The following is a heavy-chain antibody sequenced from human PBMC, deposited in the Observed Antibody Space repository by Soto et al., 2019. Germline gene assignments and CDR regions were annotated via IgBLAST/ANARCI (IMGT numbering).Heavy chain of an antibody. V-gene: IGHV4-31*03. D-gene: IGHD3-10*01. J-gene: IGHJ4*02. Sequence: QVQLQESGPGLVKPSQPLSLTCTVSGGSISSGGYYWRWIRQHPGKGLEWIGYIYYSGSTYYNPSLKSRVTISVDTSKNQFSLKLSSVTAADTAVYYCARAMVRGVIMVRWGQGTLVTVSS. CDR2: IYYSGST. CDR3: ARAMVRGVIMVR. CDR1: GGSISSGGYY.